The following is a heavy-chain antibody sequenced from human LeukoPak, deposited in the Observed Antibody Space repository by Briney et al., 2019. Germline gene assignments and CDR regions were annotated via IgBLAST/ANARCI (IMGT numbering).Heavy chain of an antibody. D-gene: IGHD2-15*01. CDR1: GFPINSYT. CDR3: AKDAGYDY. V-gene: IGHV3-21*04. CDR2: ISSSSTYI. Sequence: GALRLLCAASGFPINSYTINRVRPTPGKGLEWVSSISSSSTYIYYADSVKGRFTISRDNSKNTLYLQMNSLRAEDTAVYYCAKDAGYDYWGQGILVTVSS. J-gene: IGHJ4*02.